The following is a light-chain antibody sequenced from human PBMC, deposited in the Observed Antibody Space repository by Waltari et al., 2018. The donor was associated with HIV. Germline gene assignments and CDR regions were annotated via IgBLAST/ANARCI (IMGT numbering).Light chain of an antibody. CDR2: RDG. CDR3: QSTFGNGTTI. J-gene: IGLJ2*01. V-gene: IGLV3-25*03. Sequence: SYELTQPPSVSVSPGQTAKITCSGLHDRLGAWYQLKPGQAPSMIIFRDGQRPSWIPARFSGSRSGTRLTLIISGVQDDDEAEYVCQSTFGNGTTIFGAGTLLTVL. CDR1: HDRL.